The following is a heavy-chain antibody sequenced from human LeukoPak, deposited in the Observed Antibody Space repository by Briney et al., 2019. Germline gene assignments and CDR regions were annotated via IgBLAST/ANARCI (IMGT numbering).Heavy chain of an antibody. Sequence: SETLSLTRTVSGGSISSYYWSWIRQPPGKGLEWIGYIYYSGSTNYNPSLKSRVTISVDTSKNQFSLKLSSVTAADTAVYYCARVRNYDFWSGYPYYFDYWGQGTLVTVSS. CDR3: ARVRNYDFWSGYPYYFDY. J-gene: IGHJ4*02. CDR1: GGSISSYY. CDR2: IYYSGST. D-gene: IGHD3-3*01. V-gene: IGHV4-59*01.